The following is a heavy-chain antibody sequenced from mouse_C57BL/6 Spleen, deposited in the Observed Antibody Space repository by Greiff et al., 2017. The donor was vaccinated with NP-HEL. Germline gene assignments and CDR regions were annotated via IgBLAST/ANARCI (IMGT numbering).Heavy chain of an antibody. J-gene: IGHJ3*01. D-gene: IGHD1-1*01. CDR1: GYAFSSSW. CDR3: ASDYYGSTFAY. V-gene: IGHV1-82*01. CDR2: IYPGDGDT. Sequence: VQLQQSGPELVKPGASVKISCKASGYAFSSSWMNWVKQRPGKGLEWIGRIYPGDGDTNYQGKFKGKATLTADKSSSTAYMQLSSLTSEDSAVYFCASDYYGSTFAYWGQGTLVTVSA.